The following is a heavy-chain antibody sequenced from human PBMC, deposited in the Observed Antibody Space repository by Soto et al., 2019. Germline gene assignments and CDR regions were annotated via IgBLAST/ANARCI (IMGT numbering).Heavy chain of an antibody. CDR2: IIPIFGTA. CDR3: ARGTPFGVVIIQYWFDP. Sequence: SVKVSCKASGGTFSSYAISWVRQAPGQGLEWMGGIIPIFGTANYAQKFQGRVTLTADESTSTAYMELSSLRSEDMAVYYCARGTPFGVVIIQYWFDPWGQGTLVTVSS. J-gene: IGHJ5*02. CDR1: GGTFSSYA. V-gene: IGHV1-69*13. D-gene: IGHD3-3*01.